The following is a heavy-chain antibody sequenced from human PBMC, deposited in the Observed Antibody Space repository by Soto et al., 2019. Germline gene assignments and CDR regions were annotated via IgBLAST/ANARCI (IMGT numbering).Heavy chain of an antibody. Sequence: PGGSLRLSCVASGFSFDNYGMAWVRQAPGKGLSWVSSISGSGEITYYADSVKGRFTISRDNSKNTLYLEVNNLRAEDTALYYCAKAQYYGGPHNWFDSWGQGVQVTVSS. CDR1: GFSFDNYG. D-gene: IGHD3-16*01. CDR2: ISGSGEIT. V-gene: IGHV3-23*01. CDR3: AKAQYYGGPHNWFDS. J-gene: IGHJ5*01.